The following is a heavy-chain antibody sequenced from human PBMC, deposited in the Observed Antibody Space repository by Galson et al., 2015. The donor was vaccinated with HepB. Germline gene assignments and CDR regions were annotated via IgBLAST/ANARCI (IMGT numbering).Heavy chain of an antibody. CDR3: ARGTVFSFTGWDV. J-gene: IGHJ6*02. Sequence: SLRLSCAASGFTFSNYEMKWVRQAPGKGLEWVSYISDSGSTIDYADSVKGRFTISRDNAKNSLYLHMSSLRGEDTAVYYCARGTVFSFTGWDVWGQGTTVTVSS. D-gene: IGHD4-17*01. CDR1: GFTFSNYE. CDR2: ISDSGSTI. V-gene: IGHV3-48*03.